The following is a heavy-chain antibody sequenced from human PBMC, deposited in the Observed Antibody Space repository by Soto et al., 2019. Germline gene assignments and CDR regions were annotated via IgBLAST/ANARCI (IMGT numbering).Heavy chain of an antibody. CDR2: ISYDGSNK. J-gene: IGHJ4*02. CDR1: GFTFSSYA. V-gene: IGHV3-30-3*01. D-gene: IGHD3-22*01. Sequence: PGGSLRLSCAASGFTFSSYAMHWVRQAPGKGLEWVAVISYDGSNKYYADSVKGRFTISRDNAKNTLYLQMNSLRAEDTAVYYCARDPITMIVVAPGYWGQGTLVTVSS. CDR3: ARDPITMIVVAPGY.